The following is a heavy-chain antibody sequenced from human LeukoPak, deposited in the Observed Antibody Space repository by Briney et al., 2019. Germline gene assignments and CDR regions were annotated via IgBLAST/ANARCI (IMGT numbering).Heavy chain of an antibody. CDR3: ARSVSGSGSYYNGFKYYYYMDV. D-gene: IGHD3-10*01. CDR1: GFTFDDYG. CDR2: INWNGGST. V-gene: IGHV3-20*04. Sequence: GGSLRLSCAASGFTFDDYGMSWVRQAPGKGLEWVSGINWNGGSTGYADSVKGRFTISRDNARNSLYLQMNSLRAEDTALYYCARSVSGSGSYYNGFKYYYYMDVWGKGTTVTISS. J-gene: IGHJ6*03.